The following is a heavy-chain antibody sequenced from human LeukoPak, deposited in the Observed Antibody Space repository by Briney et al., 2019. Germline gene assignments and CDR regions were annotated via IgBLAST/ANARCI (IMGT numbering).Heavy chain of an antibody. V-gene: IGHV4-59*01. CDR3: ARGHYYYYGMDV. J-gene: IGHJ6*02. CDR2: IYYSGST. Sequence: SETLSLTCTVSGGSISGYYWSWIRQPPGKGLEWIGYIYYSGSTNYNPSLKSRVTISVDTSKNQFSLKLSSVTAADTAVYYCARGHYYYYGMDVWGQGTTVTVSS. CDR1: GGSISGYY.